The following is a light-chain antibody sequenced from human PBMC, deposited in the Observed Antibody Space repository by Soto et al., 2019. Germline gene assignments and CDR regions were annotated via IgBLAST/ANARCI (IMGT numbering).Light chain of an antibody. CDR1: SSKLGSNY. CDR3: AAWDDSLSGNVV. J-gene: IGLJ2*01. Sequence: QSALTQPPSASGTPGQRVTISCSGSSSKLGSNYVYWYQQLPGTAPKLLIYRNNQRPSGVPDRFSGSKSGTSASLAISGLRSEDEADYYCAAWDDSLSGNVVFGGGTKVTVL. V-gene: IGLV1-47*01. CDR2: RNN.